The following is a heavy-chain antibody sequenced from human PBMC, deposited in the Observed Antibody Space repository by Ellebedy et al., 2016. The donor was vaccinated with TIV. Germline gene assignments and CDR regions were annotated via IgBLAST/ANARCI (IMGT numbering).Heavy chain of an antibody. J-gene: IGHJ4*02. CDR1: GFTFSDYG. Sequence: GESLKISCAASGFTFSDYGMHWVRQAPGKGLEWVAFMRYDGSNKYYADSVKGRFTISRDNSKNTLYLRMNSLRAEDTDVYYCAKFPYYYDNSGYSFWGQGTLVTVSS. CDR3: AKFPYYYDNSGYSF. CDR2: MRYDGSNK. D-gene: IGHD3-22*01. V-gene: IGHV3-30*02.